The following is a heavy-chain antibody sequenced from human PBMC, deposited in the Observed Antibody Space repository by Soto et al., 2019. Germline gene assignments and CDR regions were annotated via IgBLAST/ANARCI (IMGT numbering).Heavy chain of an antibody. CDR3: ARQIYDSDTGPNFQYYFDS. CDR1: GYSFAGYW. D-gene: IGHD3-22*01. J-gene: IGHJ4*02. Sequence: GESLKISCKGSGYSFAGYWITWVRQKPGKGLEWMGRIDPSDSQTYYSPSFRGHVTISVTKSITTVFLQWSSLRASDTAMYYCARQIYDSDTGPNFQYYFDSWGQGIPVAVSS. CDR2: IDPSDSQT. V-gene: IGHV5-10-1*01.